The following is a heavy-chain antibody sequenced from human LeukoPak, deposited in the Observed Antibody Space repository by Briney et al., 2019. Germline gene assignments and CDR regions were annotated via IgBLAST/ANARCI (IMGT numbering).Heavy chain of an antibody. V-gene: IGHV3-30*02. D-gene: IGHD4-23*01. CDR2: KRYDGSNK. J-gene: IGHJ4*02. CDR1: GFTFSSYG. Sequence: PGGSLRLSCAASGFTFSSYGMHWVRQAPGKGLEWVAFKRYDGSNKYYADSVKGRFTISRDNSKNTLYLQMNSLRAEDTAVYYCAKDQVTLSYWGQGTLVTVSS. CDR3: AKDQVTLSY.